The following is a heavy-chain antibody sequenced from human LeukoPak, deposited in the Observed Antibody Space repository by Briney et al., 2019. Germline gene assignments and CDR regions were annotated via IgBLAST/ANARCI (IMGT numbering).Heavy chain of an antibody. V-gene: IGHV3-7*03. CDR3: AKGPAMVRGTFDP. D-gene: IGHD3-10*01. CDR2: MIGDGSEI. J-gene: IGHJ5*02. Sequence: PGGPLRLSCAASGFTFSNSWMTWVRQAPGKGLEWVDSMIGDGSEIHYVDSVKGRFTISRDYSKNTLYLQMNSLRTEETAVYYCAKGPAMVRGTFDPWGQGTLVTVSS. CDR1: GFTFSNSW.